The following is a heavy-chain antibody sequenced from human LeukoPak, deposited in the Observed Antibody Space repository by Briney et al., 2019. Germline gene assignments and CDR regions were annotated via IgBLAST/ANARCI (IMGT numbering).Heavy chain of an antibody. J-gene: IGHJ4*02. CDR3: AKFGQDYDSSGSDY. Sequence: GGSLRLSCAASGFTFSSYAMNWVRQAPGKGLEWVSAISGSGGSTYYADSVKGRFTISRDNSKNTLYLQMNSLRAEDTAVYYCAKFGQDYDSSGSDYWGQGTLVTVSS. CDR2: ISGSGGST. D-gene: IGHD3-22*01. CDR1: GFTFSSYA. V-gene: IGHV3-23*01.